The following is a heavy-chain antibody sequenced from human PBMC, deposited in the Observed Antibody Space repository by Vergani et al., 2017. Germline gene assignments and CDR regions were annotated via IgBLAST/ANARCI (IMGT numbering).Heavy chain of an antibody. D-gene: IGHD2-2*01. V-gene: IGHV5-51*01. CDR1: GYSFPSYW. CDR3: ARRHCSSTSCYYYYFDY. CDR2: IYPGDSDT. J-gene: IGHJ4*02. Sequence: EVQLVQSGAEVKKPGESLKISCKVSGYSFPSYWIGWVRQMPGKGLEWMGIIYPGDSDTRYSPSFQGQVTISADKSISTAYLPWSSLKASDTAMYYCARRHCSSTSCYYYYFDYWGQGTLVTVSS.